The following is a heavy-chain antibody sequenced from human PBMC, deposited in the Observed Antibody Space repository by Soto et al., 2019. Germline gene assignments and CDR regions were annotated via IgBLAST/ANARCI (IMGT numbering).Heavy chain of an antibody. Sequence: GGSLRLSCAASGFTVSSNYMAWVRQAPGKGLEWVSVIFVGGNTDYADSVKGRFTISRLNSKNTLFLQMDSLGPDDTGVYYCARIATWLGHAIDIWGQGTRVTVSS. D-gene: IGHD6-19*01. CDR2: IFVGGNT. CDR1: GFTVSSNY. CDR3: ARIATWLGHAIDI. J-gene: IGHJ3*02. V-gene: IGHV3-53*04.